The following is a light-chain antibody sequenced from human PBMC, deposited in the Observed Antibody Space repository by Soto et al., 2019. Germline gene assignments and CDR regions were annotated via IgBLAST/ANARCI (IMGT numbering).Light chain of an antibody. J-gene: IGKJ4*01. CDR1: QSVSSSY. Sequence: IVVTNSRWTVCLAGGERGTRSWRASQSVSSSYLAWYQQKRGQAPSLLMYGASRRATGIPERSSGSGSGTDFPLTISRLEPEDFAVYYYQPYNTWPLTFGGGTKVDI. CDR2: GAS. V-gene: IGKV3-20*01. CDR3: QPYNTWPLT.